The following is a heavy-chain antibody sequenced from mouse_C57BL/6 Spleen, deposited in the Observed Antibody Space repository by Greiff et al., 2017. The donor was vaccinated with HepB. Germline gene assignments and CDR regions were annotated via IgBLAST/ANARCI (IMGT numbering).Heavy chain of an antibody. CDR1: GYAFSSSW. D-gene: IGHD1-1*01. CDR3: AMYYYGSSPYFDY. CDR2: IYPGDGDT. J-gene: IGHJ2*01. Sequence: QVQLKQSGPELVKPGASVKISCKASGYAFSSSWMNWVKQRPGKGLEWIGRIYPGDGDTNYNGKYKGKATLTADKSSSTAYMQLSSLTSEDSAVYFFAMYYYGSSPYFDYWGQGTTLTVSA. V-gene: IGHV1-82*01.